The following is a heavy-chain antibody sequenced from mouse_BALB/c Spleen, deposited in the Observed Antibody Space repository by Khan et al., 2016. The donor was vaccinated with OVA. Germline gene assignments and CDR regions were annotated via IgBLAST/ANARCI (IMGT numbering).Heavy chain of an antibody. Sequence: QVQLQQSGAELARPGASVKMSCKASGYTFTSYTIHWIKLRPGQGLEWIGFINPSNGYTNYNQKFKDKATLTADKSSTPVYMQLRSLTSDDSAVYNCVRDGAYHRNDGWFAYWGQGTLVTVSA. CDR2: INPSNGYT. J-gene: IGHJ3*01. D-gene: IGHD2-14*01. CDR1: GYTFTSYT. V-gene: IGHV1-4*01. CDR3: VRDGAYHRNDGWFAY.